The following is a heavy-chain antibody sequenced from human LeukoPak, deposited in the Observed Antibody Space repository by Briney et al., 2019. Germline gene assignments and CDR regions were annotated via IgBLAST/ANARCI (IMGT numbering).Heavy chain of an antibody. J-gene: IGHJ3*02. D-gene: IGHD4-17*01. CDR1: GYTFTSYG. CDR2: ISAYNGNT. V-gene: IGHV1-18*01. CDR3: ARLVIGDYDTGGAFDI. Sequence: ASVKVSCKASGYTFTSYGISWVRQAPGQGLEWMGWISAYNGNTNYAQKLQGRVTMTTDTSTSTVYMDLSSLRSEDTAVYYCARLVIGDYDTGGAFDIWGQGTMVTVSS.